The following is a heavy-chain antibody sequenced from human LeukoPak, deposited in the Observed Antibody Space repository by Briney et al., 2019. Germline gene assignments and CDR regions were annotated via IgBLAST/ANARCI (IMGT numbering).Heavy chain of an antibody. CDR2: IKTDGSST. D-gene: IGHD2-2*01. Sequence: GGSLRLSCAASGFTFSTYWMHWVRQAPGKGLVWVSHIKTDGSSTTYADSVKGRFTISKDNAQNSLYLQMNSLRAEDTAVYYCTRGSAMVDSDYWGQGTLVTVSS. J-gene: IGHJ4*02. CDR1: GFTFSTYW. V-gene: IGHV3-74*01. CDR3: TRGSAMVDSDY.